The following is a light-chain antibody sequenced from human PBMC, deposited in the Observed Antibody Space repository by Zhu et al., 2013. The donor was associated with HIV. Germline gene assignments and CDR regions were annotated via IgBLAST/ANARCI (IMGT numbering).Light chain of an antibody. V-gene: IGKV1-9*01. CDR1: QDIVHY. CDR3: QQLNTYPRT. Sequence: DIQLTQSPSFLSASVGDRVTITCRASQDIVHYLAWYQQKPGKAPKLLIYTASTLQSGVPSRFSGSGSGTEFTLTITSLQPEDFATYHCQQLNTYPRTFGQGTKVEIK. CDR2: TAS. J-gene: IGKJ1*01.